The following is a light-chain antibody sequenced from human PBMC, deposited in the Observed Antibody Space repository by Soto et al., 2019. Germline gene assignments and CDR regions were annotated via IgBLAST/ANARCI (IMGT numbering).Light chain of an antibody. CDR1: QSISTW. Sequence: DIQMTQSPSTLSASVGDRVTITFRASQSISTWLAWYQQKPGKAPKVLIYDASRLESGVPSRFSGSGSGTEFTLTISSLQPADFATYYCPQYNSYSWTFGQGAKVDIK. V-gene: IGKV1-5*01. J-gene: IGKJ1*01. CDR2: DAS. CDR3: PQYNSYSWT.